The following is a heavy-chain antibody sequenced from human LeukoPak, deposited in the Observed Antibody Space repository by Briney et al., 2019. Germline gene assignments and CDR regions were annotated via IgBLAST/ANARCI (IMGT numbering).Heavy chain of an antibody. D-gene: IGHD6-19*01. CDR2: INHSGST. J-gene: IGHJ6*04. Sequence: SETLSLTCAVYGGSFSGYYWSWIRQPPGKGLEWIGEINHSGSTNYNPSLKSRVTISVDTSKNQFSLKLSSVTAADTAVYYCARSRNSYSSGWFRDYGMDVWGKGTTVTVSS. CDR1: GGSFSGYY. V-gene: IGHV4-34*01. CDR3: ARSRNSYSSGWFRDYGMDV.